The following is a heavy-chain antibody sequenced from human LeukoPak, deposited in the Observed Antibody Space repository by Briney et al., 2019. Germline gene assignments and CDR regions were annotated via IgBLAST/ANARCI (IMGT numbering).Heavy chain of an antibody. CDR2: ISAYNGNT. CDR3: GQTNGRYSGYDPTPYYYYMDV. D-gene: IGHD5-12*01. CDR1: GYTFTSYG. J-gene: IGHJ6*03. Sequence: GASVKVSCKASGYTFTSYGISWVRQAPGQGLEWMGWISAYNGNTNYAQKLQGRVTMTTDTSTSTAYMELRSLRSEDTAVYYCGQTNGRYSGYDPTPYYYYMDVWGKGTTVTVSS. V-gene: IGHV1-18*01.